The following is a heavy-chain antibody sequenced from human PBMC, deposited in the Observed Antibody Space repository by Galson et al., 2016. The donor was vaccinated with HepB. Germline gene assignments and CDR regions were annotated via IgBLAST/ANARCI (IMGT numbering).Heavy chain of an antibody. CDR2: IYSGGST. V-gene: IGHV3-53*01. J-gene: IGHJ6*01. CDR1: GFTVSNNY. D-gene: IGHD5-24*01. CDR3: ARDPMATRYYYYGMDV. Sequence: SLRLSCAASGFTVSNNYMSWVRQAPGKGLEWVSVIYSGGSTYYADSVKGRFTISRDNSKNTRYLQMNSLRAEDTAVYYCARDPMATRYYYYGMDVRGQGTTVTVSS.